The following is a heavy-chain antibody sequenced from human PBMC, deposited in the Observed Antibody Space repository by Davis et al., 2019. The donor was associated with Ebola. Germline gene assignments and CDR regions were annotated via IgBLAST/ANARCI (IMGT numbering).Heavy chain of an antibody. D-gene: IGHD6-19*01. Sequence: SETLSLTCTVSGVSISSNNQYWGWIRQPPGKGLEWIGSIYYSGSAYYNPSLKSRVTISVDTSKNQFSLKLSSVTAADTAVYYCAVGWSFDYWGQGTLVTVSS. CDR3: AVGWSFDY. CDR1: GVSISSNNQY. V-gene: IGHV4-39*07. J-gene: IGHJ4*02. CDR2: IYYSGSA.